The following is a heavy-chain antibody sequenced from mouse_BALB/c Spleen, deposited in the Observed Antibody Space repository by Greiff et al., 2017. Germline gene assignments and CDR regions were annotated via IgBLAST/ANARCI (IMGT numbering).Heavy chain of an antibody. CDR1: GYTFTNYW. Sequence: QVQLQQSGAELVRPGPSVKMSCKAAGYTFTNYWIGWVQQRPGHGLEWIGDIYPGGGYTNYHEKFKGKATLNADTASSTAYQQLSSLTVDDTASDTCVSGCYGKGGSFAYWGQGTVVTVSA. CDR3: VSGCYGKGGSFAY. V-gene: IGHV1-63*02. D-gene: IGHD2-1*01. CDR2: IYPGGGYT. J-gene: IGHJ3*01.